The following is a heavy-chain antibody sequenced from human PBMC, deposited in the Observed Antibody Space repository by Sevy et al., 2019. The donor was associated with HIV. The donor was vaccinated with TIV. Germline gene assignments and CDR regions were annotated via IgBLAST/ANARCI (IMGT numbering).Heavy chain of an antibody. CDR1: GFTFYNYG. J-gene: IGHJ4*02. V-gene: IGHV3-30*18. CDR2: ISYDGKNE. D-gene: IGHD6-13*01. CDR3: AKDRSGSWSVDY. Sequence: GGSVRLSCAGSGFTFYNYGILWVRQAPGKGLEWVTMISYDGKNENYADSVKGRFTISRDNSKNTVYLQMNSLSPDDTAIYYCAKDRSGSWSVDYWGQGTLVTVSS.